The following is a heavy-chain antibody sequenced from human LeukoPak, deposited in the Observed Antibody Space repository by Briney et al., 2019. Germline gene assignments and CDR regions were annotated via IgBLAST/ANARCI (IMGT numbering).Heavy chain of an antibody. CDR2: INHSGST. V-gene: IGHV4-34*01. J-gene: IGHJ4*02. D-gene: IGHD3-3*01. CDR3: ARVGPYYDFWSGYLRYFDY. CDR1: GGSFSGYY. Sequence: PSETLSLTCAVYGGSFSGYYWSWIRQPPGKGLEWIGEINHSGSTNYNPSLKSRVTISVDTSKNQFSLKLSSVTAADTAVYYCARVGPYYDFWSGYLRYFDYWGQGTLVTVSS.